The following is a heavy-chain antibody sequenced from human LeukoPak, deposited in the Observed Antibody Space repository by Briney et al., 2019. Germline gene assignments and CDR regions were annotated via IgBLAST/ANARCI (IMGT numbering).Heavy chain of an antibody. CDR3: ARGRLPNGADN. CDR2: IYPDGRA. D-gene: IGHD2-21*02. V-gene: IGHV3-53*01. Sequence: GGSLRLSCVASGFIVSDNYMSWIRQAPGKEPQWVSIIYPDGRAFYADPVKGRFTISRDNSRNTLYLQMNSLRADGTALYYCARGRLPNGADNWGQGTLVTVSS. CDR1: GFIVSDNY. J-gene: IGHJ4*02.